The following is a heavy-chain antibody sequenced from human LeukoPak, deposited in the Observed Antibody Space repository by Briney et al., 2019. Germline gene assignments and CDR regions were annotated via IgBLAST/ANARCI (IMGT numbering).Heavy chain of an antibody. Sequence: PSETLSLTCAVYGGSFSSYYWSWIRQPPGKGLEWIGEINHSGSTNYNPSLKSRVTISVDTSKNQFSLKLSSVTAADTAVYYCARGVEGATTGWFDPWGQGTLVTVSS. J-gene: IGHJ5*02. CDR2: INHSGST. CDR3: ARGVEGATTGWFDP. CDR1: GGSFSSYY. D-gene: IGHD1-26*01. V-gene: IGHV4-34*01.